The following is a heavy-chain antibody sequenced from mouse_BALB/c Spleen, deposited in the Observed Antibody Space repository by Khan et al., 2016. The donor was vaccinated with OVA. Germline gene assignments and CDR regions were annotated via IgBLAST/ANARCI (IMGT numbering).Heavy chain of an antibody. J-gene: IGHJ3*01. CDR2: INPNHGAS. V-gene: IGHV1S81*02. Sequence: QIQLVQSGAELVKTGASVKLSCKASGYTFSSYYLYWVKQRPGQGLEWIGEINPNHGASNFNEKFKSKATLTVDRFSYTAYMQLSSLTSEDSAVYYCTRSGYGSFAYWGQGTLVTVSA. D-gene: IGHD2-2*01. CDR3: TRSGYGSFAY. CDR1: GYTFSSYY.